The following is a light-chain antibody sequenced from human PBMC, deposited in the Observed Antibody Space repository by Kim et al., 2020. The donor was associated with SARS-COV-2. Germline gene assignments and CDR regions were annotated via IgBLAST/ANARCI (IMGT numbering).Light chain of an antibody. CDR1: QGISSY. CDR3: QLLNSYPLT. J-gene: IGKJ4*01. Sequence: ASVGDRVTITCRASQGISSYLAWYQQKPVKAPKLLIYAASTLQSGVPSRFSGSGSGTDFTLTISSLQPEDFATYYCQLLNSYPLTFGGGTKVDIK. V-gene: IGKV1-9*01. CDR2: AAS.